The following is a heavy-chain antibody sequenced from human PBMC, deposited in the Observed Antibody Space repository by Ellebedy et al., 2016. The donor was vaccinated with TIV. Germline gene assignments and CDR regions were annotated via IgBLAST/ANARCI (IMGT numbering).Heavy chain of an antibody. CDR3: ARDFRVVNDY. V-gene: IGHV3-66*01. J-gene: IGHJ4*02. Sequence: GGSLRLSCAASGFSGSSNYMTWVRQAPGKGLEWVPAIYSGSSTYYADSVKGRFTISRDNSKNTLYLQMNSLRAEDTAVYYCARDFRVVNDYWGQGTLVTVSS. CDR1: GFSGSSNY. CDR2: IYSGSST. D-gene: IGHD3-3*01.